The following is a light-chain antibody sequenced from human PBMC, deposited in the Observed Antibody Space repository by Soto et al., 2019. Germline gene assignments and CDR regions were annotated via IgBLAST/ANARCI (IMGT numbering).Light chain of an antibody. V-gene: IGKV3D-15*01. Sequence: EIEMTQSPATLSLAPGERVTLSCRASESVSTNLAWYQQKAGQAPRLLIYGASSRATGIPDRFRGSGSGTDFTLTISRLEPEDFAVYYCQQYDDSVWTFGQGTKVDIK. CDR1: ESVSTN. J-gene: IGKJ1*01. CDR3: QQYDDSVWT. CDR2: GAS.